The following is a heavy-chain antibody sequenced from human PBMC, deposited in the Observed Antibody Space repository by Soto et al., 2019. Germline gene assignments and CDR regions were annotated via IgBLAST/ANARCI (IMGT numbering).Heavy chain of an antibody. D-gene: IGHD4-17*01. Sequence: EVQLVESGGGLVQPGGSLTLSCTASGLTFSNAWMSWVRQAPWKGLEWVGRIKSKTDGGATEYAAPVKGRFTISRDDSQSTLYLQMSSLKTEDTAVYFCTTDLRWESNFDYGGQGPLVTVSS. CDR1: GLTFSNAW. CDR2: IKSKTDGGAT. CDR3: TTDLRWESNFDY. V-gene: IGHV3-15*01. J-gene: IGHJ4*02.